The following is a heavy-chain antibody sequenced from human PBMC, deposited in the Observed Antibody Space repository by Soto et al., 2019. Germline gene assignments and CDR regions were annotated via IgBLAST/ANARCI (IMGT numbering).Heavy chain of an antibody. J-gene: IGHJ6*03. CDR3: ASGKSQMSQDRMGFYYYMDV. CDR1: GDAFSNYT. V-gene: IGHV1-69*08. CDR2: VIPLLDAS. Sequence: QVQLVQSGADVKKPGSSVKISCTASGDAFSNYTFTWVRRAPGQGLEWVGRVIPLLDASNYAEKFQDRVTISADRSTSTVYMELSGLRSEDSAIYYCASGKSQMSQDRMGFYYYMDVWGKGTTVTVSS. D-gene: IGHD1-1*01.